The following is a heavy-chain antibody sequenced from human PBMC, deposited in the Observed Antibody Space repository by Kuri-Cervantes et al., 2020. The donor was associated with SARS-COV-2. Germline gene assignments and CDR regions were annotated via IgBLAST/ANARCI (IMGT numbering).Heavy chain of an antibody. CDR3: ARGGSCNSGTCFDY. CDR1: GFTVSTNY. CDR2: IYSSGNT. D-gene: IGHD2-15*01. Sequence: ETLSLTCAASGFTVSTNYMSWVRQAPGKGLEWVSLIYSSGNTHYADSVKGRSTISRDNSKNTLYLQLNSLRVDDTAVYYCARGGSCNSGTCFDYWGQGTLVTVSS. J-gene: IGHJ4*02. V-gene: IGHV3-53*01.